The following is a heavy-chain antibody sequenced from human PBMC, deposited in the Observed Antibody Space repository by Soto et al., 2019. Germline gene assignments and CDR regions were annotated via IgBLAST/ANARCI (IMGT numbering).Heavy chain of an antibody. J-gene: IGHJ4*02. D-gene: IGHD3-10*01. CDR3: ARGFSAGKGSPPDF. CDR2: ISSSSTI. V-gene: IGHV3-48*02. CDR1: GFTFSSYS. Sequence: GGSLRLSCAASGFTFSSYSMNWVRQAPGKGLEWVSYISSSSTIYYADSVKGRFTISRDNAKNSLYLQMNSLRDGDTAVYYCARGFSAGKGSPPDFWGQGTLVTVSS.